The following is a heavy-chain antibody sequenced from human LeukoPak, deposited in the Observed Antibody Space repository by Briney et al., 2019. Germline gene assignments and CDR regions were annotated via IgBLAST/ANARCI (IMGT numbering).Heavy chain of an antibody. CDR2: IYPGDSDT. Sequence: GESLKISCKGSGYSFTSYWIGWVRQMPGKGLEWMGIIYPGDSDTRYSPSFQGQVTISADKSISTAYLQWSSLKVSDTAMYYCARQDVRYCSGGSCYFGYWGQGTLVTVSS. V-gene: IGHV5-51*01. CDR3: ARQDVRYCSGGSCYFGY. CDR1: GYSFTSYW. J-gene: IGHJ4*02. D-gene: IGHD2-15*01.